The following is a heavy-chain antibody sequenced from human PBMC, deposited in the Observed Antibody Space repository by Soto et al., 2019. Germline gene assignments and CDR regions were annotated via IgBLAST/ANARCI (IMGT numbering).Heavy chain of an antibody. J-gene: IGHJ4*02. CDR2: IWSDGSRQ. D-gene: IGHD6-25*01. Sequence: QVRLVESGGGAVQPGRSLKLSCATSGFSFRNYAMHWVRQAPGKGLEWVAFIWSDGSRQDYADSVKGRFIISRDDSRNTLDLQMNSLRVEDTAVYYCAKERTAKAAAEFDYWGQGTLVTVSS. V-gene: IGHV3-33*06. CDR3: AKERTAKAAAEFDY. CDR1: GFSFRNYA.